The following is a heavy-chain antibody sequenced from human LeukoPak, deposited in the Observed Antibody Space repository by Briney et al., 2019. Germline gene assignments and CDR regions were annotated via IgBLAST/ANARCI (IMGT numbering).Heavy chain of an antibody. Sequence: GGSLRLSCAASGFTFSSFGMHWVRQAPGKGLEWVAVIWYDGSNEYYGDSVKGRFTVSRDNSKSTLYLQMNSLRAEDMAVYYCARIAVSGLWYFDLWGRGTLVTVSS. D-gene: IGHD6-19*01. J-gene: IGHJ2*01. CDR2: IWYDGSNE. CDR3: ARIAVSGLWYFDL. V-gene: IGHV3-33*01. CDR1: GFTFSSFG.